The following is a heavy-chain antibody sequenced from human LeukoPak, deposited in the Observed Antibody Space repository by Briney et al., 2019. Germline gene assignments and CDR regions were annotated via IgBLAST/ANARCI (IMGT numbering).Heavy chain of an antibody. J-gene: IGHJ6*02. CDR3: ARGGGLDV. V-gene: IGHV3-7*03. D-gene: IGHD3-16*01. CDR1: GFTFSNYW. Sequence: GGSLRLSCAASGFTFSNYWMSWVRQAPGKGLEWVANIKQDGSEKYYVDSVKGRFTISRDNAKNSLYLQMSNLRAEDTAVYFCARGGGLDVWGQGATVTVSS. CDR2: IKQDGSEK.